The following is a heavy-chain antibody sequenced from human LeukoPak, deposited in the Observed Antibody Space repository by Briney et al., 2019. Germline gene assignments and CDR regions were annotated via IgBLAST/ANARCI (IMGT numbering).Heavy chain of an antibody. CDR3: ARVGYCSSTSCPFDY. CDR1: GFTFSSCG. CDR2: IWYDGSNK. D-gene: IGHD2-2*03. V-gene: IGHV3-33*01. J-gene: IGHJ4*02. Sequence: GRSLRLSCAASGFTFSSCGMHWVRQAPGKGLEWVAVIWYDGSNKYYADSVKGRFTISRDNSKNTLYLQMNSLRAEDTAVYYCARVGYCSSTSCPFDYWGQGTLVTVSS.